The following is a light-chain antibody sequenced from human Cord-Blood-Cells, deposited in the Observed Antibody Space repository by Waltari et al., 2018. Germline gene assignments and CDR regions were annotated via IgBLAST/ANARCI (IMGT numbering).Light chain of an antibody. CDR2: AAS. CDR3: QKYNSAPLT. V-gene: IGKV1-27*01. Sequence: ISMTLHPSSLYASVAARVTITCPVSQGISNYLAWYQQKPGKVPKRLIYAASTLQSGVPSRFCGSASGTDFTLTISSLQPEDVATYYCQKYNSAPLTFGGGTKVEIK. J-gene: IGKJ4*01. CDR1: QGISNY.